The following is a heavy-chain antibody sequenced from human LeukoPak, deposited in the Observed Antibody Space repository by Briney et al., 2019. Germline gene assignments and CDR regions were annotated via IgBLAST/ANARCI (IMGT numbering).Heavy chain of an antibody. CDR2: ISGSGGST. CDR1: GFTFSSYA. V-gene: IGHV3-23*01. CDR3: AKVGTTVVMSGSYDY. J-gene: IGHJ4*02. D-gene: IGHD4-23*01. Sequence: PGGSLRLSCAASGFTFSSYAMSWVRQAPGKGLEWVSTISGSGGSTYYADSVKGRFTISRDNSKNTLYLQMNSLRAEDTAVYYCAKVGTTVVMSGSYDYWGQGTLVTVSS.